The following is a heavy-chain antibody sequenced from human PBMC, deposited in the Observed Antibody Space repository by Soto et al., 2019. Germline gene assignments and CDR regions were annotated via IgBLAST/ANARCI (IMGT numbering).Heavy chain of an antibody. CDR2: VYYTGTT. CDR1: NFSVLTSIYY. J-gene: IGHJ4*02. CDR3: ARNWNLALVPAAYFDS. V-gene: IGHV4-39*01. Sequence: SETLSLTCTVSNFSVLTSIYYWAWIRQPPGKGLEWVGTVYYTGTTYYNPSLQSRVTISIDTSKNQFSLNLNSVTAADTAVYYCARNWNLALVPAAYFDSWGQGALVTVSS. D-gene: IGHD2-2*01.